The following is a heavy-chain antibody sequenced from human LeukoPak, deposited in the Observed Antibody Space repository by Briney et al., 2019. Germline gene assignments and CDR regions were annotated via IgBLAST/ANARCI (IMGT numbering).Heavy chain of an antibody. Sequence: SETLSLTCTVSGGSISSSSYYWGWIRQAPGKGLEWIGSIYYSGSTYYNPSLKSRVTISVDTSKNQFSLKLSSVTAADTAVYYCARARRYSSSWMDYWGQGTLVTVSS. V-gene: IGHV4-39*07. D-gene: IGHD6-13*01. CDR3: ARARRYSSSWMDY. CDR2: IYYSGST. CDR1: GGSISSSSYY. J-gene: IGHJ4*02.